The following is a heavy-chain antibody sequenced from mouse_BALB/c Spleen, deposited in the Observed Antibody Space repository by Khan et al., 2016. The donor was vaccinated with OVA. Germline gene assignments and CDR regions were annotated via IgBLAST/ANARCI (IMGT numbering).Heavy chain of an antibody. CDR2: TNPTNGRT. V-gene: IGHV1S81*02. CDR3: SRIKKLVATSFDY. D-gene: IGHD1-1*01. Sequence: VKLQESGAELVKAGASVKMSCKASGYTFTSYWMHRVKQRLGQGLEWLAETNPTNGRTYYNEKFKSKATLTVDKSSNTAYMQFSDPTFEDSAACYCSRIKKLVATSFDYWGQGTPLTVSS. J-gene: IGHJ2*01. CDR1: GYTFTSYW.